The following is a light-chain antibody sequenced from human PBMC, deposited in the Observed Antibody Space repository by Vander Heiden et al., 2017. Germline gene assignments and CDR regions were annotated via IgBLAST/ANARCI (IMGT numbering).Light chain of an antibody. CDR2: AAS. CDR3: QQNYSTPSFT. CDR1: PSISSY. V-gene: IGKV1-39*01. J-gene: IGKJ5*01. Sequence: DIQLTQSPSSLSTPVGDRVTITCRASPSISSYLNWYQQKPGKAPKLVIYAASSMQSGVPSRFSGSGSGTDFTLTISRLQPEDSATYYCQQNYSTPSFTFGQGTRLDIK.